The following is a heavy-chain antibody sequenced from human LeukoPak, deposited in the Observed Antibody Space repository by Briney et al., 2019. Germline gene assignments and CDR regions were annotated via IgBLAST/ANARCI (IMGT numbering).Heavy chain of an antibody. V-gene: IGHV4-59*08. Sequence: SETLSLTCTVSGDSISGYYWSWIRQPPGKGLEWIGYIYYSGSTNYNPSLKSRVTISVDTSKNQFSLKLSSVTAADTAVYYCAGPEYCSGWGGGDLFDYWGQGTLVTVSS. CDR3: AGPEYCSGWGGGDLFDY. D-gene: IGHD6-19*01. CDR1: GDSISGYY. CDR2: IYYSGST. J-gene: IGHJ4*02.